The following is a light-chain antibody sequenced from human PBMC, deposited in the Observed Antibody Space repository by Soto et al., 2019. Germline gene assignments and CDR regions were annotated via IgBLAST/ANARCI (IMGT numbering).Light chain of an antibody. J-gene: IGLJ1*01. CDR2: EVD. CDR1: TNDVGGFNY. CDR3: TSYAGNSNYV. V-gene: IGLV2-8*01. Sequence: LTQPPSASGSAGQSVTISCTGPTNDVGGFNYVSWYQQHPGRVPKLIIYEVDKRPSGVPDRFSGSKSGNTASLTVSGLQADDEADYYCTSYAGNSNYVFGTGTKVTVL.